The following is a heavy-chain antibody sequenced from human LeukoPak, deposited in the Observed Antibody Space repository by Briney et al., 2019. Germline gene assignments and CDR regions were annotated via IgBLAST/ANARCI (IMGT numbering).Heavy chain of an antibody. Sequence: GGSLRLSCAASGFTFSSYSMNWVRQAPGKGLKGFSSISSSSSYIYYADSVKGRFTISRDNAKNSLYLQMNSLRAEDTAVYYCARVGQDDYWGQGTLVTVSS. V-gene: IGHV3-21*01. CDR3: ARVGQDDY. J-gene: IGHJ4*02. CDR2: ISSSSSYI. CDR1: GFTFSSYS.